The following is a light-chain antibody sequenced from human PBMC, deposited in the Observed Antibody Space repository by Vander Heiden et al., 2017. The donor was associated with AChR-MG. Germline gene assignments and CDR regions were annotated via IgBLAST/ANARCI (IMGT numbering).Light chain of an antibody. Sequence: QSALTQPASVSGSPGQSITISCTGTSSDVGGYNYVSWYQQPPGKAPKLMIYNVSNRPSGVSDRFSGSKSDNTASLTISGLQAEDEADYYCSSFTSSDTVVFGGGTKLTVL. V-gene: IGLV2-14*03. CDR2: NVS. CDR3: SSFTSSDTVV. CDR1: SSDVGGYNY. J-gene: IGLJ3*02.